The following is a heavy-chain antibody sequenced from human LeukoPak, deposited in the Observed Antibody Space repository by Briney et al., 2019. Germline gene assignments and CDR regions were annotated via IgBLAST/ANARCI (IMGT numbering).Heavy chain of an antibody. CDR2: IYHSGST. J-gene: IGHJ6*03. CDR1: GYSISSGYY. V-gene: IGHV4-38-2*02. Sequence: IPSETLSLTCTVSGYSISSGYYWGWIRQPPGKGLGWIGSIYHSGSTYYNPSLKSRVTISVDTSKNQFSLQLSSVTAADTAVYYCARTASTLHMDVWEKGTTVTVSS. D-gene: IGHD2/OR15-2a*01. CDR3: ARTASTLHMDV.